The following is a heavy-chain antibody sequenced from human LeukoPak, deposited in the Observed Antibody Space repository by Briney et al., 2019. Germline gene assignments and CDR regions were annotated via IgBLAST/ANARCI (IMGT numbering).Heavy chain of an antibody. CDR1: GGSISSTNW. CDR2: INHSGST. D-gene: IGHD1-26*01. J-gene: IGHJ4*02. CDR3: ARLPGATGDY. V-gene: IGHV4-4*02. Sequence: PSGTLSLTCAVSGGSISSTNWWSWVRQPPGKVLEWIGEINHSGSTNYNPSLKSRVTISVDTSKSQFSLRLSSVTAADTAVYYCARLPGATGDYWGQGTLVTVSS.